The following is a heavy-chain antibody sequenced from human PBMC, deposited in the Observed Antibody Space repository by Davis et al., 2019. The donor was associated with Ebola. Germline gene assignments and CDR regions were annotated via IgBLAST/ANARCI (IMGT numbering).Heavy chain of an antibody. V-gene: IGHV4-30-4*07. J-gene: IGHJ4*02. D-gene: IGHD3-22*01. CDR1: GAFVSSCGYS. Sequence: MPSETLSLTCAVSGAFVSSCGYSWIWTRQPPGKGPEWLGYYYYTSSSYYSPSLRSRVTISVDTSKNLFSLKLTSVTAADTAVYYCARGDSYYDPSGYYAGPEAPDHWGQGILVSVSS. CDR3: ARGDSYYDPSGYYAGPEAPDH. CDR2: YYYTSSS.